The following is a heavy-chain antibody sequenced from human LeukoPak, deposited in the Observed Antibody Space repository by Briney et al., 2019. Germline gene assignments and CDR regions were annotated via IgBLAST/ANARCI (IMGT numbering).Heavy chain of an antibody. V-gene: IGHV3-23*01. CDR1: GFTFTSYA. Sequence: GGSLRLSCAASGFTFTSYAMNWVRQAPGKGLEWVSAISGSGDSTYYTDSVKGRFTITRDNSKNTLYLQMNSLRAEDTAVYYCARVAIFGVVIRYFDYGGQGTLFTASS. CDR3: ARVAIFGVVIRYFDY. D-gene: IGHD3-3*01. CDR2: ISGSGDST. J-gene: IGHJ4*02.